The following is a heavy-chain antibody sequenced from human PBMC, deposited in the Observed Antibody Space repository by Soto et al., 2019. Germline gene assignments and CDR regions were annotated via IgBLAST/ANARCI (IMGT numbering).Heavy chain of an antibody. D-gene: IGHD3-22*01. V-gene: IGHV3-23*01. Sequence: HPGGSLRLSCAASGFTFSSYAMSWVRQAPGKGLEWVSAISGSGGSTYYADSVKGRFTISRDNSKNTLYLQMNSLRAEDTAVYYCAKSLTMIVVVIIGDAFAIWGQGTMVTVSS. CDR3: AKSLTMIVVVIIGDAFAI. CDR2: ISGSGGST. J-gene: IGHJ3*02. CDR1: GFTFSSYA.